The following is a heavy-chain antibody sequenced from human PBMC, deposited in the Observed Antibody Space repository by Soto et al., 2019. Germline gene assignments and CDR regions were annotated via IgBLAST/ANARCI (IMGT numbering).Heavy chain of an antibody. J-gene: IGHJ3*01. D-gene: IGHD5-12*01. CDR1: EYYSTSYW. Sequence: PGESLKISCRGSEYYSTSYWIAWVRQMSGKGLEWLGSVYVSDSETKYSPSFQGQVTISADKSTNTAYLHWSSLTASDTAMYYCARRGTLSGRDAFDVWGEGTMVTVSS. CDR2: VYVSDSET. CDR3: ARRGTLSGRDAFDV. V-gene: IGHV5-51*01.